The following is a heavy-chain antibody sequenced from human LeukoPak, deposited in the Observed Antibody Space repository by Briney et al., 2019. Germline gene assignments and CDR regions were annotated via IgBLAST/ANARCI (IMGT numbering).Heavy chain of an antibody. CDR1: GGSFSGYY. CDR3: ARDSGTTGEVKFDP. Sequence: PSETLSLTCAVYGGSFSGYYWSWIRQPPGKGLEWIREINHSGSTNYNPSLKSRVTISVDTSKNKFSLKLSSVTAADTAVYYCARDSGTTGEVKFDPWGQGTLVTVSS. D-gene: IGHD3-10*01. CDR2: INHSGST. J-gene: IGHJ5*02. V-gene: IGHV4-34*01.